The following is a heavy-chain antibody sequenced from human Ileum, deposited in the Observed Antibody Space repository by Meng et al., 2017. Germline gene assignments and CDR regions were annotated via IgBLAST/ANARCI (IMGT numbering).Heavy chain of an antibody. V-gene: IGHV3-30*04. CDR1: EFSLNTYA. CDR3: AKAGTTIGDYYFDS. D-gene: IGHD4-17*01. J-gene: IGHJ4*02. Sequence: GRSLRLSCAASEFSLNTYAMDWVRQAPGKGLEWVAVISYNRNIKDYADSVKGRFTISRDNSQDTLYLQMNSLTSEATAMFYCAKAGTTIGDYYFDSWGQGTLVTVSS. CDR2: ISYNRNIK.